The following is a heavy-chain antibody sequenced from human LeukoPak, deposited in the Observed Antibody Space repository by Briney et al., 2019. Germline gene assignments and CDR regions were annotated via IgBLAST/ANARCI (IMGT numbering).Heavy chain of an antibody. J-gene: IGHJ2*01. D-gene: IGHD5-24*01. CDR1: GGSFGGYY. CDR3: ARWAVPAAIMADRRYFDL. CDR2: ISHSGNT. V-gene: IGHV4-34*01. Sequence: SETLSLTCAVSGGSFGGYYWSWVRQPPGKGLEWIGEISHSGNTNYNPSLESRVTISVDTSKNQFSLKLTSVTAADTAVYFCARWAVPAAIMADRRYFDLWGRGTLVTVSS.